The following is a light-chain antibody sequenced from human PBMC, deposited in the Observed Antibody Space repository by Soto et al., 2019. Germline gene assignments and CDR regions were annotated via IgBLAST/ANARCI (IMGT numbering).Light chain of an antibody. V-gene: IGLV2-14*01. CDR1: KNDIGSSDY. J-gene: IGLJ3*02. CDR2: GVS. Sequence: QSVLTQPASVSASPGQSITISCTGGKNDIGSSDYVSWYQQHPGKAPKLIIYGVSNRPSGTSDRFSGSKSGNTASPTISGLQADDEADYYCSSSTSSNTLVFGGGTKVTVL. CDR3: SSSTSSNTLV.